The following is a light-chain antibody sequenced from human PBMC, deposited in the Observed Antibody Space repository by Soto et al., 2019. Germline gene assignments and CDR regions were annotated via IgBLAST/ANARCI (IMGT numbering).Light chain of an antibody. V-gene: IGKV1-39*01. CDR1: QSVRTF. CDR2: GAF. Sequence: DIQLTQSPSYLSASIGDRVTITCRASQSVRTFLNWYQQKPGLAPKLLISGAFTLNTGVPSRFDGTGSGTDFALTISSLQPEDFGIYFCQQTYGAPMYTFGQGTKLDIK. CDR3: QQTYGAPMYT. J-gene: IGKJ2*01.